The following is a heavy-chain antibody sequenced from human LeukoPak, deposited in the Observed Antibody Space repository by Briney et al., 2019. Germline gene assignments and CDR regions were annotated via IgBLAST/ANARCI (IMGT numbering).Heavy chain of an antibody. V-gene: IGHV1-18*01. Sequence: ASVKVSCKASGYTFASYGVSWGPQAPGQGLEWMGWISAYNGDTKYAQNLQGRVTLTTDTATGTAYMELRSLTSDGSALYYYATDTALIITPGGPDYWGRRTLFTVSS. J-gene: IGHJ4*02. CDR3: ATDTALIITPGGPDY. CDR1: GYTFASYG. CDR2: ISAYNGDT. D-gene: IGHD3-10*01.